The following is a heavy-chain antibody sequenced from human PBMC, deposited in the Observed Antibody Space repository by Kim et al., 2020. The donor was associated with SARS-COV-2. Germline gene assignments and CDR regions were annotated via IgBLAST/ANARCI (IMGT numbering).Heavy chain of an antibody. Sequence: GGSLRLSCAASGFTFSNAWMSWVRQAPGKGLEWVGRIKSKTDGGTTDYAAPVKGRFTISRDDSKNTLYLQMNSLKTEDTAVYYCTTDSSSWYYFDYWGQGTLVTVSS. J-gene: IGHJ4*02. V-gene: IGHV3-15*01. CDR1: GFTFSNAW. CDR2: IKSKTDGGTT. D-gene: IGHD6-13*01. CDR3: TTDSSSWYYFDY.